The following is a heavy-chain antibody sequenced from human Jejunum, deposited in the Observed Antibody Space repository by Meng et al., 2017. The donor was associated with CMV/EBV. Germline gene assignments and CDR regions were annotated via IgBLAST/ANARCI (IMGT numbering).Heavy chain of an antibody. CDR3: AAYTKEALDI. D-gene: IGHD2-21*01. CDR1: RFTFSNYW. CDR2: INQDGGEN. Sequence: SCGASRFTFSNYWMSWVRQATGKGLEWVANINQDGGENYYVDSVKGRFTISRDNAKNSLYLQMNSLRAEDAAVYFCAAYTKEALDIWGQGTLVTVSS. J-gene: IGHJ3*02. V-gene: IGHV3-7*01.